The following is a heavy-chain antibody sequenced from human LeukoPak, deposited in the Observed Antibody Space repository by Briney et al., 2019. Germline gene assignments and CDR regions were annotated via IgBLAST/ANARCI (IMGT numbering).Heavy chain of an antibody. CDR1: GFTFSSYA. J-gene: IGHJ4*02. CDR3: AKDFRIGYSAHFDY. Sequence: PGGSLRLSCAASGFTFSSYAMSWVRQAPGKGLEWVSAIGGSGGSTYYADSVKGRFSISRDNSKNTLYLQMDSLRGEDTAVYYCAKDFRIGYSAHFDYWGQGALVTVSS. V-gene: IGHV3-23*01. CDR2: IGGSGGST. D-gene: IGHD2-21*01.